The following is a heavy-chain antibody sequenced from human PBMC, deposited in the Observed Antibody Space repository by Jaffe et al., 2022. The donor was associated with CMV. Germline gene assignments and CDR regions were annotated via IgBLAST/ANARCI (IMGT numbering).Heavy chain of an antibody. D-gene: IGHD2-2*01. J-gene: IGHJ3*02. CDR2: IYHSGST. Sequence: QVQLQESGPGLVKPSGTLSLTCAVSGGSISSSNWWSWVRQPPGKGLEWIGEIYHSGSTNYNPSLKSRVTISVDKSKNQFSLKLSSVTAADTAVYYCARGVNLIVVVPAARQSGDAFDIWGQGTMVTVSS. CDR1: GGSISSSNW. V-gene: IGHV4-4*02. CDR3: ARGVNLIVVVPAARQSGDAFDI.